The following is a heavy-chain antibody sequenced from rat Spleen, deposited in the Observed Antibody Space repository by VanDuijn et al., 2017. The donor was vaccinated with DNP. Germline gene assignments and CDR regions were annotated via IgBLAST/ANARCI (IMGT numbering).Heavy chain of an antibody. CDR2: ITYDGSKT. J-gene: IGHJ3*01. CDR3: VTQGWFAY. V-gene: IGHV5S10*01. CDR1: GFTFSDYN. Sequence: EVQLVESGGGVVQSGRSLKVSCAASGFTFSDYNMAWVRQTPKKGLEWVATITYDGSKTYYRDSVKGRFTVSRDDSRSTLYLQMDTLRSEDTATYYCVTQGWFAYWGQGTLVTVSS.